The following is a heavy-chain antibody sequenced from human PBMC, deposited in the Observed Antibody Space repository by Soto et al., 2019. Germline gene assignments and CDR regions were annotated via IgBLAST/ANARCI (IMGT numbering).Heavy chain of an antibody. D-gene: IGHD1-1*01. CDR3: LTAPVVWTY. J-gene: IGHJ4*02. V-gene: IGHV3-53*01. CDR2: IYSGGTT. CDR1: GVTFSSYA. Sequence: GGSLRLSCVASGVTFSSYAMSWVRQAPGKGLEWVSIIYSGGTTYYADSVKGRFTISRDNSKNTLYLQMNSLRVEDTAVYYCLTAPVVWTYWGQGTLVTVSS.